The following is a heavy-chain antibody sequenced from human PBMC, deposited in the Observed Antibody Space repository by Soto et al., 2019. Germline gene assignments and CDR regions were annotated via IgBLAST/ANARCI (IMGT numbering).Heavy chain of an antibody. CDR3: ASSHIVVVTAIGYFDY. V-gene: IGHV1-69*01. CDR1: GGTFSSYA. D-gene: IGHD2-21*02. Sequence: QVQLGQSGAEVKKPGSSVKVSCKASGGTFSSYAISWVRQAPGQGLEWMGGIIPIFGTANYAQKFHGRVTITAEESTSTAYMELSSLRSADTAVYYCASSHIVVVTAIGYFDYWCQGTLVAVSS. J-gene: IGHJ4*02. CDR2: IIPIFGTA.